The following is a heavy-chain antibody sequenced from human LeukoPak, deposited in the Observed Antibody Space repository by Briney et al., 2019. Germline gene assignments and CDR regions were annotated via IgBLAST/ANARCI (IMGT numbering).Heavy chain of an antibody. CDR2: IYPGDSDT. Sequence: ESLKISCRGSGYSFTTYWIDWVRQIPGKGLEWMGRIYPGDSDTRYSPSFQGQVTISADKSISTAYLQWSSLKASDTAMYYCARSGVVTFYQYMDVWRTRTTLTVCS. V-gene: IGHV5-51*01. D-gene: IGHD3-3*01. J-gene: IGHJ6*03. CDR1: GYSFTTYW. CDR3: ARSGVVTFYQYMDV.